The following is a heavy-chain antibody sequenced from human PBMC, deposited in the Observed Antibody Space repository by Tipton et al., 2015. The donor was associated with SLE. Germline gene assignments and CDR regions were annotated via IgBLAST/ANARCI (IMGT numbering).Heavy chain of an antibody. Sequence: QLVQSGAEVKKLGASVKVSCKASGYTFTSYGISWVRQAPGQGLEWMGWISAYNGNTNYAQKLQGRVTMTTDTSTSTAYMELSSLIFEDTAVYYCAGPSSGTQDVFDMWGQGTVVTVSS. CDR2: ISAYNGNT. CDR3: AGPSSGTQDVFDM. J-gene: IGHJ3*02. D-gene: IGHD1-26*01. V-gene: IGHV1-18*01. CDR1: GYTFTSYG.